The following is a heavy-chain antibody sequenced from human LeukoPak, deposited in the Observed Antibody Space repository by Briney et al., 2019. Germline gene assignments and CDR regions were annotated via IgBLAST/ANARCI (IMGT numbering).Heavy chain of an antibody. CDR1: GYSFTSYW. CDR2: IYPGDSDT. V-gene: IGHV5-51*01. Sequence: GESLKISCQGSGYSFTSYWIGWVRQMPGKGLEWMGIIYPGDSDTRYSPSFQGQVTISADKSISTAYLQWSSLKASDTAMYYCKTSSYCGGDCPIPDAFDIWGQGTMVTVSS. CDR3: KTSSYCGGDCPIPDAFDI. J-gene: IGHJ3*02. D-gene: IGHD2-21*02.